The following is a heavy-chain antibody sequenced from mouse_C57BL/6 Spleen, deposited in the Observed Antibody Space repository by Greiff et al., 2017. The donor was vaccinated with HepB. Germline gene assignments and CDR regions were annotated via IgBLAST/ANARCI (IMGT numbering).Heavy chain of an antibody. CDR2: IYPGDGDT. D-gene: IGHD4-1*01. CDR3: ARVWSGAMDY. CDR1: GYAFSSSW. V-gene: IGHV1-82*01. J-gene: IGHJ4*01. Sequence: QVRLQQSGPELVKPGASVKISCKASGYAFSSSWMNWVKQRPGKGLEWIGRIYPGDGDTNYNGKFKGKATLTADKSSSTAYMQLSSLTSEDSAVYFCARVWSGAMDYWGQGTSVTVSS.